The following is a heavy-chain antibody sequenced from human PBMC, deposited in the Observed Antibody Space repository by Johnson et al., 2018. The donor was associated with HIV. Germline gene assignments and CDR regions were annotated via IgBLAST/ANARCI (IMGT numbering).Heavy chain of an antibody. CDR3: ANIAVVYAFDI. CDR1: GFTFDDYA. CDR2: ICTAGDT. D-gene: IGHD6-19*01. Sequence: VQLVESGGGLVQPGRSLRLSCAASGFTFDDYAMHWVRQATGKGLEWVSAICTAGDTYYPGSVKGRFTISRDNAKNSMYLQMNSLRAEDTALYYCANIAVVYAFDIWGQGTMVTVSS. J-gene: IGHJ3*02. V-gene: IGHV3-13*01.